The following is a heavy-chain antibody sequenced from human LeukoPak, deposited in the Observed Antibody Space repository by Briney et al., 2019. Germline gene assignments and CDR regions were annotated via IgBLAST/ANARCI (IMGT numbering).Heavy chain of an antibody. Sequence: ASVKVSCKGSGYTFTNYGITWVRQAPGQGLEWMGWISAYNGNTKYAPKLQGRVTMTTDTSTRTAYMELRSLRSDDTAVYYCASDVGYCSSSCYGLYYWGQGTLVTVSS. J-gene: IGHJ4*02. CDR2: ISAYNGNT. V-gene: IGHV1-18*01. D-gene: IGHD2-2*01. CDR1: GYTFTNYG. CDR3: ASDVGYCSSSCYGLYY.